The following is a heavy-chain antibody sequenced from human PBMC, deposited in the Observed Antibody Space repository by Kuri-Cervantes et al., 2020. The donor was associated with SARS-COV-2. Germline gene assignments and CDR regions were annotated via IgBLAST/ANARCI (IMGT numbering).Heavy chain of an antibody. CDR2: INHSGST. CDR3: ARGRPVTTFYRTSYFDY. CDR1: GGSISSSSYY. D-gene: IGHD4-17*01. V-gene: IGHV4-39*07. J-gene: IGHJ4*02. Sequence: SETLSLTCTVSGGSISSSSYYWSWIRQPPGKGLEWIGEINHSGSTNYNPSLKSRVTISVDTSKNQFSLKLSSVTAADTAVYYCARGRPVTTFYRTSYFDYWGQGTLVTVSS.